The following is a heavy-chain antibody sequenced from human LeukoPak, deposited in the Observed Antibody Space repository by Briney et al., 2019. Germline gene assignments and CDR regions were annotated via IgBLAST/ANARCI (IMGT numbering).Heavy chain of an antibody. CDR3: ARGNFWSGYYNNWFDP. V-gene: IGHV4-59*11. CDR1: GGSISSHY. Sequence: SETLSLTCTVSGGSISSHYWSWIRQPPGKGLGWIGYIYYSGSTNYNPSLKSRVTISVDTSKNQFSLKLSSVTAADTAVYYCARGNFWSGYYNNWFDPWGQGTLVTVSS. D-gene: IGHD3-3*01. CDR2: IYYSGST. J-gene: IGHJ5*02.